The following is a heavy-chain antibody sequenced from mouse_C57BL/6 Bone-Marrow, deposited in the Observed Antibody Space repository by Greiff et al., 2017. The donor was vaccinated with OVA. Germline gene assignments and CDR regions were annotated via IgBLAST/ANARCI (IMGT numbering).Heavy chain of an antibody. J-gene: IGHJ2*01. V-gene: IGHV1-69*01. CDR1: GYTFTSYW. D-gene: IGHD4-1*01. CDR3: ARWGLNWDYFDY. Sequence: VQLQQPGAELVMPGASVKLSCKASGYTFTSYWMHWVKQRPGQGLEWIGEIDPSDSDTNYNQKFKGKSTLTVDKSSSTAYMQLSSLTSEDSAVYYCARWGLNWDYFDYWGQGTTLTVSS. CDR2: IDPSDSDT.